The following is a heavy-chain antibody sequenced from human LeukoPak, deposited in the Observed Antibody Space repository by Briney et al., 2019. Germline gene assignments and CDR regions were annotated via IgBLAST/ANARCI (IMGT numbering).Heavy chain of an antibody. V-gene: IGHV4-34*01. Sequence: SETLSLTCAVYGGSFSGYYWSWIRQPPGKGLEWIGEINHSGSTSYNPSLKSRVTISVDTSKNQFSLKLSSVTAADTAVYYCARARLTVTGAFDIWGQGTMVTVSS. CDR3: ARARLTVTGAFDI. CDR2: INHSGST. CDR1: GGSFSGYY. D-gene: IGHD4-17*01. J-gene: IGHJ3*02.